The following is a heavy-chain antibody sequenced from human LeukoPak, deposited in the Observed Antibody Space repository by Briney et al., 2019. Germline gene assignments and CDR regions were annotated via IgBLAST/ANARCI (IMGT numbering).Heavy chain of an antibody. CDR3: ARDLAGYSRPFDY. D-gene: IGHD6-13*01. J-gene: IGHJ4*02. V-gene: IGHV3-21*01. CDR2: ISSSSSYI. Sequence: GGSLRLSCAASGFTFSSYSMNWVRQAPGKGLEWVSSISSSSSYIYYADSVKGRFTISRDNAKNSLYLQMNSLRAEDTAVYYCARDLAGYSRPFDYWGQGTLVTVSS. CDR1: GFTFSSYS.